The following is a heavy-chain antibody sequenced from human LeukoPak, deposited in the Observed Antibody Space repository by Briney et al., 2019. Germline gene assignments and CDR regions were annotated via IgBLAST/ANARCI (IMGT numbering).Heavy chain of an antibody. CDR3: ARYYYGSGRGFD. V-gene: IGHV1-2*02. D-gene: IGHD3-10*01. CDR2: INPNSGGT. Sequence: ASVKVSCKASGYTFTGYYMHWVRQAPGQGLEWMGWINPNSGGTNYAQKFQGRVTMTRDTSISTAYMELSRLRSDDTAVYYCARYYYGSGRGFDWGQGTLVTVSS. J-gene: IGHJ4*02. CDR1: GYTFTGYY.